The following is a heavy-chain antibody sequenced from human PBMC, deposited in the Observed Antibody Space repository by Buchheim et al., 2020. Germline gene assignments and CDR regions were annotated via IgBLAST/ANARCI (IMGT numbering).Heavy chain of an antibody. V-gene: IGHV3-23*01. CDR2: ISGSGGST. D-gene: IGHD3-9*01. Sequence: EVQVLESGGGFVQPGGSLRLSCAASGFTFSSYALSWVRQAPGKGLEWVSAISGSGGSTYYADSVTGRFTISRDNAKNTLYLQMNSLRAEDTAVYYCAKASYYDFLTGYPYYFDHWGQGTL. J-gene: IGHJ4*02. CDR3: AKASYYDFLTGYPYYFDH. CDR1: GFTFSSYA.